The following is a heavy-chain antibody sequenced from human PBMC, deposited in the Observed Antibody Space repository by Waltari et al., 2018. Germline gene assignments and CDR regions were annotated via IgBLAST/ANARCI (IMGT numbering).Heavy chain of an antibody. Sequence: EVQLEQSGAEVKKPGESLKISCKGSGHSSNGSWTGWLRQMPGKGLEWMGFIYPGDSDTRYSPSCQGQVTISVDKSISTAYLQWSSLKASDTAMYYCARHKAYQSVGWASYFDYWGQGTLVTVSS. CDR1: GHSSNGSW. J-gene: IGHJ4*02. CDR2: IYPGDSDT. D-gene: IGHD6-19*01. CDR3: ARHKAYQSVGWASYFDY. V-gene: IGHV5-51*01.